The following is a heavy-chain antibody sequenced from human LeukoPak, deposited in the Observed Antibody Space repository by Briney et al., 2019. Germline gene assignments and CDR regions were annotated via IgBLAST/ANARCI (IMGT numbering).Heavy chain of an antibody. CDR1: GFTFSTYS. CDR3: AKNSPGGDYVNDY. CDR2: ISGSGGST. Sequence: PGGSLRLSCAASGFTFSTYSIHWVRQAPGKGLEWVSAISGSGGSTYYADSVKGRFTISRDNSKNTLYLQMNSLRAEDTAVYYCAKNSPGGDYVNDYWGQGTLVTVSS. J-gene: IGHJ4*02. V-gene: IGHV3-23*01. D-gene: IGHD4-17*01.